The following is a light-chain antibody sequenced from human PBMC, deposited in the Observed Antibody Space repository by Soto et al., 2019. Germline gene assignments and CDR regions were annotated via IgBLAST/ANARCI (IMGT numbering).Light chain of an antibody. CDR1: QAISSH. CDR2: AAS. Sequence: IQLTQSPSSLSASVGDRVTITCRASQAISSHLAWHQQKPGKAPKFLISAASTLQSGVPSRFSGSGSGTDFTLTISSLQPEDFATYYCQQVDRYPYTFGQGTKVEIK. CDR3: QQVDRYPYT. J-gene: IGKJ2*01. V-gene: IGKV1-9*01.